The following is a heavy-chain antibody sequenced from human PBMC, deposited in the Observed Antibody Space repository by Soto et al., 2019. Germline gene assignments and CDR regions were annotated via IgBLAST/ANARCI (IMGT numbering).Heavy chain of an antibody. D-gene: IGHD2-15*01. Sequence: QLQLVQSGAEVKKPGSSVNVSCKASGVTFSSYAISWVRQAPGQGLEWMGGIIPIFGTANYAQKFQGRVTITADESTSTAYMELSSLRSEDTAVYYCARLEPGYCSGGSCQSYYYYGMDVWGEGTTVTVSS. CDR1: GVTFSSYA. CDR2: IIPIFGTA. J-gene: IGHJ6*04. CDR3: ARLEPGYCSGGSCQSYYYYGMDV. V-gene: IGHV1-69*01.